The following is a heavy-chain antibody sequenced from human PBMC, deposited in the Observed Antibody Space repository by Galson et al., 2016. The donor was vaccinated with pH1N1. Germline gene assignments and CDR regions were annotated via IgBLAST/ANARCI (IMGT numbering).Heavy chain of an antibody. D-gene: IGHD4-17*01. CDR3: ARLDYGDYSGYFAD. J-gene: IGHJ4*02. CDR2: IDWDDDN. CDR1: GFSLSTSGMC. V-gene: IGHV2-70*01. Sequence: PALVKPPQTLTLTCTFSGFSLSTSGMCVSWIRQPPGKALEWLALIDWDDDNYYSTSLKTRLTISKDTSKNQVVLTMTNMDPVDTATYYGARLDYGDYSGYFADWCQGTLVTVSS.